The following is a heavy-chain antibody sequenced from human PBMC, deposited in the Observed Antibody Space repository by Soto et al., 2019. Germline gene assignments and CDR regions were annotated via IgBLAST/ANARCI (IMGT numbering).Heavy chain of an antibody. CDR2: INHSGST. J-gene: IGHJ4*02. D-gene: IGHD6-19*01. CDR3: ARGPLRVAVAGSYYFDY. V-gene: IGHV4-34*01. Sequence: RPPPWGLEWIGEINHSGSTNYNPSLKSRVTISVDTSKNQFSLKLSSVTAADTAVYYCARGPLRVAVAGSYYFDYWGQGTLVTVSS.